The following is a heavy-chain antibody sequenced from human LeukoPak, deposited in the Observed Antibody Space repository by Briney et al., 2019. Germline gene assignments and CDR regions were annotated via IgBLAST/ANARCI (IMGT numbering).Heavy chain of an antibody. J-gene: IGHJ4*02. CDR2: INPNSGGT. D-gene: IGHD6-19*01. CDR3: AREAPWGIAVACEFDY. Sequence: RXXPGQGLEXMGWINPNSGGTNYAQKFQGRVTMTRDTSISTAYMELSRLRSDDTAVYYCAREAPWGIAVACEFDYWGQGTLVTVSS. V-gene: IGHV1-2*02.